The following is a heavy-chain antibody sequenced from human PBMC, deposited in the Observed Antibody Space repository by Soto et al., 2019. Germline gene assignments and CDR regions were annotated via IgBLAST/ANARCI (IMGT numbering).Heavy chain of an antibody. D-gene: IGHD3-9*01. Sequence: QVQLVQSGAEVKKPGASVKVSCKTSGYPFTSYGINWVRQAPGQGPEWMGWISAYNGKTSYTQKFQGRVTMTTDTSTSTASMELRSLRSDDTAVYYCARDRLIAGTGLLHSWGQGTVVTVSS. CDR3: ARDRLIAGTGLLHS. V-gene: IGHV1-18*01. CDR1: GYPFTSYG. J-gene: IGHJ4*02. CDR2: ISAYNGKT.